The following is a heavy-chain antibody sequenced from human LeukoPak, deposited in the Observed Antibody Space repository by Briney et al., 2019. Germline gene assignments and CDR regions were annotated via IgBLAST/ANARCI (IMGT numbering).Heavy chain of an antibody. CDR2: ISSSSSYI. V-gene: IGHV3-21*01. CDR3: ARGGYYYGSGSYYYFDY. D-gene: IGHD3-10*01. Sequence: PGGSLRLSCAASGFTFSSYSMNWVRQAPGKGLEWVSSISSSSSYIYYADSVKGRFTISRDNAKNSLYLQMNSLRAEDTAVYYCARGGYYYGSGSYYYFDYWGQGTLVTVSS. J-gene: IGHJ4*02. CDR1: GFTFSSYS.